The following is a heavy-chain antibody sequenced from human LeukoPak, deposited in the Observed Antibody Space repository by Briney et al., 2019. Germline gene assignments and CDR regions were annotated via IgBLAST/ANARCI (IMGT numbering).Heavy chain of an antibody. CDR3: ANLGGWELLKAHYYYYMDV. Sequence: GGSLRLSCAASGFTVSSNYMSWVRQAPGKGLEWVSIIYSGGSTFYADSVKGRFTISRDNAKNSLYLQMNSLRAEDTAVYYCANLGGWELLKAHYYYYMDVWGKGTTVTVSS. D-gene: IGHD1-26*01. CDR1: GFTVSSNY. V-gene: IGHV3-53*01. CDR2: IYSGGST. J-gene: IGHJ6*03.